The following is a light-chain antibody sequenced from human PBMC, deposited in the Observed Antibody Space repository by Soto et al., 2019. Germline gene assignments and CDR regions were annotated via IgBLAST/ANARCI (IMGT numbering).Light chain of an antibody. CDR2: DVS. Sequence: QSALTQPASVSGSPGQSIAISCTGTSSDVGGYNYVSWYQQHPGKAPKLMIYDVSNRPSGVSNRFSGSKSDNTASLTISGLQTEDEAEYYCSSYTSSHTVVFGGGIQLTVL. V-gene: IGLV2-14*01. J-gene: IGLJ7*01. CDR3: SSYTSSHTVV. CDR1: SSDVGGYNY.